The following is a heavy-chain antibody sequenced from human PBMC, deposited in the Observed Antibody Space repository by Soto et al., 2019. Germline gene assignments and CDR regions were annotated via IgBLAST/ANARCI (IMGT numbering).Heavy chain of an antibody. J-gene: IGHJ4*02. Sequence: QITLKESGPTLVKPTQTLTLTCTFSGFSLSTSGVGVGWIRQPPGKALEWLALIYWDDDKRYSPSLKSRPTIXKXXSTNQVVLTMTNMDPVDTATYYCAHRRGYSYGLDYWGQGTLVTVSS. CDR2: IYWDDDK. D-gene: IGHD5-18*01. V-gene: IGHV2-5*02. CDR1: GFSLSTSGVG. CDR3: AHRRGYSYGLDY.